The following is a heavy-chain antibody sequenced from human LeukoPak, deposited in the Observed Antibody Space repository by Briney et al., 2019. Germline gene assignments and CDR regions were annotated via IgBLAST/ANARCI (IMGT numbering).Heavy chain of an antibody. CDR2: MNPHSGNT. CDR3: ALGGYRSTTFDY. CDR1: GYTFTSYD. J-gene: IGHJ4*02. Sequence: GASVKVSCKASGYTFTSYDINWVRQATGQGLGWMGWMNPHSGNTGYAQKFQGRVTVTRNTSISTAYMELSSLRSEDTAVYYRALGGYRSTTFDYWGQGTLVTVSS. V-gene: IGHV1-8*01. D-gene: IGHD3-16*02.